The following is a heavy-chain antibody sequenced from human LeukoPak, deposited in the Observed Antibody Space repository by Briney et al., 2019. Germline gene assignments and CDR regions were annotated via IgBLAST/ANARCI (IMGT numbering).Heavy chain of an antibody. V-gene: IGHV4-38-2*01. CDR2: IYYSGNS. CDR3: ARISYYYDDSGHPGYFDY. CDR1: GYSISSGYY. J-gene: IGHJ4*02. D-gene: IGHD3-22*01. Sequence: SETLSLTCAVSGYSISSGYYWGWIRQPPGKGLEWIASIYYSGNSYYNPSLKSRATISVNTSKNQFSLKLSSVTAADTAQYYCARISYYYDDSGHPGYFDYWGLGTPVTVSS.